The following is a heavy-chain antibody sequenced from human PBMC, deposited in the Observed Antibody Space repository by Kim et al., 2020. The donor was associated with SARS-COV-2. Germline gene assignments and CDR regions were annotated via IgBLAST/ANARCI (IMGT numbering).Heavy chain of an antibody. J-gene: IGHJ4*02. Sequence: GGSLRLSCAASGFTFSSYAMHWVRQAPGKGLEWVAIISYDGNNKYYVDSVKGRFTISRDNSKNTLYLQMNSLRAEDTAVYYCARARGGGYGDGYYVGQG. CDR3: ARARGGGYGDGYY. CDR1: GFTFSSYA. D-gene: IGHD5-12*01. V-gene: IGHV3-30*04. CDR2: ISYDGNNK.